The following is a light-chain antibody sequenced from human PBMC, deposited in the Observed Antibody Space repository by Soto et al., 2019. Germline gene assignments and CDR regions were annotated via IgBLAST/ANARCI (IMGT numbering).Light chain of an antibody. V-gene: IGKV3-20*01. CDR2: GAS. CDR3: QQYGSSPYT. Sequence: EIVLTQSPGTMSLSPGERGTLSCRASQSVSSSYLAWYQQKPGQAPRLLIYGASSRATGTPDRFSGSGSGTDFTLTISRLGPEDCAVYYCQQYGSSPYTFGQGTKLEIK. J-gene: IGKJ2*01. CDR1: QSVSSSY.